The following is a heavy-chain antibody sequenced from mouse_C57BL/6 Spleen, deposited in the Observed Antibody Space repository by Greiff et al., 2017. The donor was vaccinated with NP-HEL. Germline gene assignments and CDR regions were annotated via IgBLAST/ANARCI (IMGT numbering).Heavy chain of an antibody. J-gene: IGHJ3*01. CDR3: ARFGGNFPAWFAY. CDR2: IYPGSGST. D-gene: IGHD2-1*01. CDR1: GYTFTSYW. V-gene: IGHV1-55*01. Sequence: QVQLQQSGAELVKPGASVKMSCKASGYTFTSYWITWVKQRPGQGLEWIGVIYPGSGSTNYNEKFKSKATLTVDTSSSTAYLQLSSLPSEDSAVFNCARFGGNFPAWFAYWGQGTLVTVSA.